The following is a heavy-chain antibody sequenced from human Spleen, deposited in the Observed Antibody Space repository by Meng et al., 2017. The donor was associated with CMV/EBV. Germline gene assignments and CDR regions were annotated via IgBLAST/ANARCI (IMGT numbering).Heavy chain of an antibody. CDR1: GFTFSAYN. CDR3: ATTPPRGYAYSGVF. V-gene: IGHV3-21*02. J-gene: IGHJ4*02. CDR2: ITSSSPYI. D-gene: IGHD3-16*01. Sequence: EVQLVVSGGGLARLGGSLRPSCAASGFTFSAYNIHWVRQAPGMRLEWVSSITSSSPYIYFADSVKGRFTISTNNTENSVSLQMNSLRAEDTAVYYCATTPPRGYAYSGVFWCQGTLGTVSS.